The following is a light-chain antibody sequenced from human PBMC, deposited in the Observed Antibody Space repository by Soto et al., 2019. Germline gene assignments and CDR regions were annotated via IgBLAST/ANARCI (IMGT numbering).Light chain of an antibody. V-gene: IGKV3-20*01. CDR1: QSVNSNY. CDR3: QQYVSSPRGYT. CDR2: DAS. Sequence: EIVLTQSPGTLALSPGEGATLSCRASQSVNSNYLAWYQHKPGQAPRLLIYDASGRATGIPDRFSCSGSGTDFTLTISRLEPEDFAVYYCQQYVSSPRGYTFGQGTKLEIK. J-gene: IGKJ2*01.